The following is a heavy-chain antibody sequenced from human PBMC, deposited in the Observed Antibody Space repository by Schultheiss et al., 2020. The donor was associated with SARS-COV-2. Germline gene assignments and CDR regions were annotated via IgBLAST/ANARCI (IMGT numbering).Heavy chain of an antibody. J-gene: IGHJ4*02. Sequence: GGSLRLSCAASGFSISSSWMSWVRQAPGKGLEWVAVIWYDGSNKYYADSVKGRFTISRDNSKNTLYLQMNSLRAEDTAVYYCARVGELSLFDYWGQGTLVTVSS. CDR3: ARVGELSLFDY. CDR2: IWYDGSNK. CDR1: GFSISSSW. D-gene: IGHD3-16*02. V-gene: IGHV3-33*08.